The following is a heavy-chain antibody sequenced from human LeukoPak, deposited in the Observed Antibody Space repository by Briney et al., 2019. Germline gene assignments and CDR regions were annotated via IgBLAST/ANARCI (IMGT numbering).Heavy chain of an antibody. CDR3: ARVFGGYHDAFDI. CDR2: IYSGGNT. D-gene: IGHD2-2*01. CDR1: GFTVISNS. Sequence: GGSLRLSCTVSGFTVISNSWSWVRQAPGKGLEWVSFIYSGGNTHYSDSVKGRFTISRDNAKNSLYLQMNSLRAEDTAVYYCARVFGGYHDAFDIWGQGTMVTVSS. V-gene: IGHV3-53*01. J-gene: IGHJ3*02.